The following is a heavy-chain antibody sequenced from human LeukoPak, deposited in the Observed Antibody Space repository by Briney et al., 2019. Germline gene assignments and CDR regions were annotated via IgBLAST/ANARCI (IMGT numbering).Heavy chain of an antibody. CDR2: IKQDGSEK. J-gene: IGHJ4*02. D-gene: IGHD4-23*01. V-gene: IGHV3-7*01. CDR3: ARCYGGDYVDY. CDR1: GFTFSSYW. Sequence: GGSLRLSCAASGFTFSSYWMSWVRQAPGKGLGWVANIKQDGSEKYYVDSVKGRFTISRDNAKNSLYLQMNSLRAEDTAAYYCARCYGGDYVDYWGQGTPVTVSS.